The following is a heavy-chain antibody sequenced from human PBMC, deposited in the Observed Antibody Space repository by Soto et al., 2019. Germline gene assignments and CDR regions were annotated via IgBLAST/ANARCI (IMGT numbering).Heavy chain of an antibody. CDR1: GFTVSGS. Sequence: GGSLRLSCSVAGFTVSGSMSWVRHAPGKGLECVSFIHSDGSTHYTDSVRGRFTISRDNSKNTLYLQMDRLRVDDTAVYFCARDASGPFDYWGQGTLVTVSS. J-gene: IGHJ4*02. D-gene: IGHD6-19*01. CDR3: ARDASGPFDY. V-gene: IGHV3-53*01. CDR2: IHSDGST.